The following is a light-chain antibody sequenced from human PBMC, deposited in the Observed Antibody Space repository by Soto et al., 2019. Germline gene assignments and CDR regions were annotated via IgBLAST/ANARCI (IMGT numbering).Light chain of an antibody. J-gene: IGKJ1*01. Sequence: EILLTQSPDSLSLSPGDRATLSCRASQSFSSTFFAWYQQKPGQAPRLLIYGASSRAPGIPDRFSGSGSGTDFTLTISRLEPEDFAVYYCQQYASSVTFGRGTKVEFK. V-gene: IGKV3-20*01. CDR2: GAS. CDR3: QQYASSVT. CDR1: QSFSSTF.